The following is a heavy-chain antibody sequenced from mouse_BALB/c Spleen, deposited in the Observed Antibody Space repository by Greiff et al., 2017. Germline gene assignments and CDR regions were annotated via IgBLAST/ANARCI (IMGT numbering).Heavy chain of an antibody. CDR3: ARRDYGNYLFAY. D-gene: IGHD2-1*01. V-gene: IGHV1-87*01. CDR1: GYSFTSYW. Sequence: QVQLQQSGTVLARPGASVKMSCKASGYSFTSYWMHWVKQRPGQGLEWIGAIYPGNSDTSYNQKFKGKATLTADKSSSTAYMQLSSLTSEDSAVYYCARRDYGNYLFAYWGQGTLVTVSA. J-gene: IGHJ3*01. CDR2: IYPGNSDT.